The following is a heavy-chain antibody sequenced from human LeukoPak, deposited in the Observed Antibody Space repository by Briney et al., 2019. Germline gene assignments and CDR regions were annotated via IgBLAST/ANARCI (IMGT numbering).Heavy chain of an antibody. Sequence: SETLSLTCTVSGGSITSHYWSWVRQPPGKGLEWIAYLFDSVRTKDNPSLKSRLTLSADTSKNQFSLRLNSVTAADTAVYYCATIKRGSIFGYFDFWGQGIKVTVTS. D-gene: IGHD5-18*01. V-gene: IGHV4-59*11. CDR3: ATIKRGSIFGYFDF. J-gene: IGHJ4*02. CDR1: GGSITSHY. CDR2: LFDSVRT.